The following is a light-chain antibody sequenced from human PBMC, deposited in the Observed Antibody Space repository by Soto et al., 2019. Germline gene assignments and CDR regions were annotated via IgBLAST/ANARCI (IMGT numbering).Light chain of an antibody. CDR2: GAS. J-gene: IGKJ5*01. Sequence: EIVMTQSPATLSVSPGERVTLSCRASQSVSSNLAWYQQKPGQAPRLLIYGASTRATGIPARFSGSGSGTEFTLTISSLQSEDFAVYYCHQYDNWPKTFGQGTRLEIK. CDR1: QSVSSN. V-gene: IGKV3-15*01. CDR3: HQYDNWPKT.